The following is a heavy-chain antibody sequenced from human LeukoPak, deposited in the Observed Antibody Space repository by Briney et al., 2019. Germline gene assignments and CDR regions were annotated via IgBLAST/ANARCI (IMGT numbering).Heavy chain of an antibody. CDR1: GFTFTNYD. V-gene: IGHV3-23*01. Sequence: PGGSLRLSCAASGFTFTNYDMSWVPQTPGKGLERGSSISDSGGSTYYADSVKGRFTISRDNSKKTLYLRMTNLRAADTAVYYCAKDLSRAVAADWFDPWGQGSLVTVSS. CDR3: AKDLSRAVAADWFDP. D-gene: IGHD6-19*01. J-gene: IGHJ5*02. CDR2: ISDSGGST.